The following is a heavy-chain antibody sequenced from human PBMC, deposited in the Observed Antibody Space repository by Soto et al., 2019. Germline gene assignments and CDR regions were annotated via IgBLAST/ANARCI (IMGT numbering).Heavy chain of an antibody. D-gene: IGHD5-12*01. CDR1: GVTFSIYA. CDR3: ERAMFDMATIIDY. V-gene: IGHV3-30-3*01. CDR2: ISYDGSNK. Sequence: GGSMRLASAASGVTFSIYAMHWVCQAPGKGLEWVAVISYDGSNKYYADSVKGRFTIARDNSKNTLYLQMNSLRAGDTVVYYCERAMFDMATIIDYWGQGTLVTGSS. J-gene: IGHJ4*02.